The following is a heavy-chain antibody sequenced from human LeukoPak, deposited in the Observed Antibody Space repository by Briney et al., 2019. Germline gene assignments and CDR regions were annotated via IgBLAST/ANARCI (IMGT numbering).Heavy chain of an antibody. Sequence: PGGSLRLSCAASGFTFSTYWMSWVRQAPGKGLEWVANIKGDGSEKNYVGSVKGRFTISRDNAKNPLCLQMNSLRAEDTAVYYCAKDTPFGGNWGQGTLVTVSS. V-gene: IGHV3-7*01. J-gene: IGHJ4*02. CDR2: IKGDGSEK. CDR1: GFTFSTYW. D-gene: IGHD1-26*01. CDR3: AKDTPFGGN.